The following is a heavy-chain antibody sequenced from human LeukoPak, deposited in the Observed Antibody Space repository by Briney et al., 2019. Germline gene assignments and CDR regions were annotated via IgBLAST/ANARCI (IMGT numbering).Heavy chain of an antibody. D-gene: IGHD3-10*01. CDR2: INWEGRIT. Sequence: GGSVRLLCGSSGFTYDDHAMNWAPEARGGAGEGVSGINWEGRITGYAESVKGRFTISRDNDKNSLNLQMNSLSDEDTAFYFCARAVGGGARYGDGFDFWGQGIMVTVSS. CDR3: ARAVGGGARYGDGFDF. J-gene: IGHJ3*01. V-gene: IGHV3-20*04. CDR1: GFTYDDHA.